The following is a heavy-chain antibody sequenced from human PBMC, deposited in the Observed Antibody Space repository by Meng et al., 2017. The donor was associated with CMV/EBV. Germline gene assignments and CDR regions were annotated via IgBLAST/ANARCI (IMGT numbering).Heavy chain of an antibody. V-gene: IGHV3-30*02. Sequence: GESLKISCAASGFTFSSYGMHWVRQAPGKGLEWVAFIRYDGSNKYYADSVKGRFTISRDNCKNTLYLQMNSLRAEDTAVYYCASIGYCSSTSCYTGGVDYWGQGTLVTVSS. J-gene: IGHJ4*02. D-gene: IGHD2-2*02. CDR1: GFTFSSYG. CDR2: IRYDGSNK. CDR3: ASIGYCSSTSCYTGGVDY.